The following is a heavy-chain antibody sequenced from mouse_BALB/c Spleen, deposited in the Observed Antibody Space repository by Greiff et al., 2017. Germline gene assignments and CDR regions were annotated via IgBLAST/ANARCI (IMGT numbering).Heavy chain of an antibody. CDR2: ISSGSSTI. V-gene: IGHV5-17*02. CDR3: ARASDYGSSYWYFDV. CDR1: GFTFSSFG. D-gene: IGHD1-1*01. J-gene: IGHJ1*01. Sequence: EVQLVESGGGLVQPGGSRKLSCAASGFTFSSFGMHWVRQAPEKGLEWVAYISSGSSTIYYADTVKGRFTIARDNPKNTLFLQMTSLRSEDTAMYYCARASDYGSSYWYFDVWGAGTTVTVSS.